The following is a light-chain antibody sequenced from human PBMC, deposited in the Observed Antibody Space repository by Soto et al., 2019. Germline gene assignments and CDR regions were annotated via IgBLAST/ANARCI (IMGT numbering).Light chain of an antibody. CDR1: SSDVGSDKY. Sequence: QSVLTQPASVSGSPGQSIAVSCTGSSSDVGSDKYVSWYQHHPGKAPKLMIYEVTNRPSGVSDRFSGSKSGNTASLTISGLQAEDEAEYFCTSYSGSSTPYYVFGTGTKVTVL. J-gene: IGLJ1*01. V-gene: IGLV2-14*01. CDR3: TSYSGSSTPYYV. CDR2: EVT.